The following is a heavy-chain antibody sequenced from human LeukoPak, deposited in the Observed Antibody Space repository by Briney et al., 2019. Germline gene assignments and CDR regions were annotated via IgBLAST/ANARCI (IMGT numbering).Heavy chain of an antibody. J-gene: IGHJ4*02. CDR3: ARDGYSHGQFGY. CDR1: GFTFSSYG. CDR2: IWYDGSKE. V-gene: IGHV3-33*01. D-gene: IGHD5-18*01. Sequence: GGSLRLSCAASGFTFSSYGMHWVRQAPGKGLEWVAVIWYDGSKEYHADSVKGRFTISRDNSKNTLFLQMNSLRAEDTAVYYCARDGYSHGQFGYWGQGTLLTVSS.